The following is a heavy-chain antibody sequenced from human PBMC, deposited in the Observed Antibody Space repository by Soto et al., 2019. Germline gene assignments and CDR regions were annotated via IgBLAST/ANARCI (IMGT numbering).Heavy chain of an antibody. Sequence: ASVKVSCKVSGYTLTELSMHWVRQAPGKGLEWMGGFDPEDGETIYAQKFQGRVTMTEDTSTDTAYMELSSLRSEDTAVYYCATDLDYDYIWGSYRSFDYWGQGTLVTVSS. D-gene: IGHD3-16*02. CDR2: FDPEDGET. J-gene: IGHJ4*02. CDR3: ATDLDYDYIWGSYRSFDY. CDR1: GYTLTELS. V-gene: IGHV1-24*01.